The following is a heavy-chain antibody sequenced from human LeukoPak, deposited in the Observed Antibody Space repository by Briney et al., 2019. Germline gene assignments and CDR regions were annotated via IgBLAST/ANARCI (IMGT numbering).Heavy chain of an antibody. Sequence: SETLSLTCTVSGGSISSSSYYWGWIRQPPGKGLEWIGSIYYSGSTYYNPSLKSRVTISVGTSKNQFSLKLSSVTAADTAVYYCARHYYYDSSGLDDAFDIWGQGTMVTVSS. J-gene: IGHJ3*02. CDR1: GGSISSSSYY. D-gene: IGHD3-22*01. CDR3: ARHYYYDSSGLDDAFDI. V-gene: IGHV4-39*01. CDR2: IYYSGST.